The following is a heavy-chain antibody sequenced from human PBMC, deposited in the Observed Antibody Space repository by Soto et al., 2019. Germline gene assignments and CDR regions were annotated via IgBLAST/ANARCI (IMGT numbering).Heavy chain of an antibody. D-gene: IGHD3-22*01. CDR2: ISGSGGST. CDR3: AKVDGSSGYSYYFDY. Sequence: EVQLLESGGGLVQPGGSLRLSCAASGFTFSSYAMSWVRQAPGKGLEWVSAISGSGGSTYNADSVKGRFTISRDNSKNTLYLQMNSLRAEDTAVYYCAKVDGSSGYSYYFDYWGQGTLVTVSS. V-gene: IGHV3-23*01. CDR1: GFTFSSYA. J-gene: IGHJ4*02.